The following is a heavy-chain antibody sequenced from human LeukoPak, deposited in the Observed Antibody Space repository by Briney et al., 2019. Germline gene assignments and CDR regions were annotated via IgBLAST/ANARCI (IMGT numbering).Heavy chain of an antibody. CDR2: VNHSGST. CDR1: GGSFSGYY. Sequence: SETLSLTCAVYGGSFSGYYWSWIRQPPGKGLEWIGKVNHSGSTNYNPSLKSRVTISVDTSKNQFSLKLSSVTAAGTAVYYCARHSRTYYDILTGPYGGSFDYWGQRTLVTVSS. J-gene: IGHJ4*02. D-gene: IGHD3-9*01. V-gene: IGHV4-34*01. CDR3: ARHSRTYYDILTGPYGGSFDY.